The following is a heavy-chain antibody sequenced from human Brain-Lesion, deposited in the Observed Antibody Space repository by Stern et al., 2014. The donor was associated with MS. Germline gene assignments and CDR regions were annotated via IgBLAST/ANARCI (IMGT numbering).Heavy chain of an antibody. CDR2: IFNSGST. CDR3: ARGRVVPGFQYYATDV. CDR1: GGSISSGGYY. J-gene: IGHJ6*02. V-gene: IGHV4-61*02. D-gene: IGHD2-2*01. Sequence: QVQLQDSGPGLVKPSQTLSLSCTVSGGSISSGGYYWSWIRQPAGKGLEWIGRIFNSGSTSYNPSLQSRATLSITTSKNQFSLRLNPMTAADTAVYYCARGRVVPGFQYYATDVWGQGTTVIVSS.